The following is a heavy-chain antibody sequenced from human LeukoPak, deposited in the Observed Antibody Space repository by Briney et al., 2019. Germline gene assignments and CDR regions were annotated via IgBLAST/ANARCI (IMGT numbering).Heavy chain of an antibody. D-gene: IGHD1-26*01. V-gene: IGHV4-4*02. CDR3: ARDSAISRGFLQH. Sequence: PSGTLSLTCAVSGGSISSSNWWSWVRQPPGEGLEWIGEIYHSGSTSYNPSLKSRVTISVDKSKHQFSLKVSSVTAADTAVYYCARDSAISRGFLQHWGQGTLVTVSS. CDR2: IYHSGST. CDR1: GGSISSSNW. J-gene: IGHJ1*01.